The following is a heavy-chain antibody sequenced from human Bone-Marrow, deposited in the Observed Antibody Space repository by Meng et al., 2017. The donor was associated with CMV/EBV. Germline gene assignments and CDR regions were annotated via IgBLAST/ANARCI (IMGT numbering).Heavy chain of an antibody. Sequence: ASVKVSCKTSGYTFTMYYVHWVRQAPGQGLEWMGLVNPLAGSTSYAQKFQGRVTLTRDTSANTVFMELSSLTSEDTALYYCARSFSSSWKHPLDYWGQGTLVTVSS. D-gene: IGHD6-13*01. CDR2: VNPLAGST. V-gene: IGHV1-46*01. J-gene: IGHJ4*02. CDR1: GYTFTMYY. CDR3: ARSFSSSWKHPLDY.